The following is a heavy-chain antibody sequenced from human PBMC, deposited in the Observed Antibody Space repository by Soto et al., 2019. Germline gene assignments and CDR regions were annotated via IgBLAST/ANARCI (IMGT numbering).Heavy chain of an antibody. CDR1: GFTFRDYW. CDR2: IKTDGSEE. CDR3: ASTVGTSHDAFDI. D-gene: IGHD1-26*01. Sequence: PGWSLRLSSAASGFTFRDYWMTWVRQAPGKGLEWVANIKTDGSEEIYVDSVRGRFTISRDNAKNSVYLQMNSLRADDTAVYYCASTVGTSHDAFDIWGQGTMVTVAS. V-gene: IGHV3-7*01. J-gene: IGHJ3*02.